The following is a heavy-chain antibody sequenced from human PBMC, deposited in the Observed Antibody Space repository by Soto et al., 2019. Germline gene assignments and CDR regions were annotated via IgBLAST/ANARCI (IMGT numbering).Heavy chain of an antibody. CDR1: GFFFSSYT. V-gene: IGHV3-21*01. CDR2: INSLSTSK. Sequence: EVQLVESGGGLVKPGGSLRLSCAASGFFFSSYTMNWVRQAPGKGLEWISSINSLSTSKYYADSLKGRCTISRDNAKKSPFLQIDSLRAEDTAIYYCARVLSGYARTSQRGSDVWGQGTTVTVSS. J-gene: IGHJ6*02. CDR3: ARVLSGYARTSQRGSDV. D-gene: IGHD3-22*01.